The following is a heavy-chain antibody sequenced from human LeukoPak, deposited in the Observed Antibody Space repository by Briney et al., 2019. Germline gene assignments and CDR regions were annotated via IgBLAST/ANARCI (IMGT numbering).Heavy chain of an antibody. D-gene: IGHD5-18*01. CDR1: GYTFTGYY. CDR2: INPNSGGT. J-gene: IGHJ3*02. V-gene: IGHV1-2*06. Sequence: ASVKVSCKASGYTFTGYYMHWVRQAPGQGLEWMGRINPNSGGTNYAQKFQGRVTMTRDTSISTAYMELSRLRSDDTAVYYCARSRMDTAMVANDAFDIWGQGTTVTVSS. CDR3: ARSRMDTAMVANDAFDI.